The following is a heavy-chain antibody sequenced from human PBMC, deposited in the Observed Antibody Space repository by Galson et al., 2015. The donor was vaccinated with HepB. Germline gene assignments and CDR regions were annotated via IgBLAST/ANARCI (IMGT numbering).Heavy chain of an antibody. V-gene: IGHV3-30*18. J-gene: IGHJ4*02. CDR3: AKCLGSGASCYKATIDY. CDR1: GFRFSDYG. D-gene: IGHD2-2*02. Sequence: SLRLSCAASGFRFSDYGMHWVRQAPVKGLEWVAVIAYDGINRHYADSVKGRFTISRDSSKNTVVLEMNSLRADDTAFYHCAKCLGSGASCYKATIDYWGQGTLVTVSS. CDR2: IAYDGINR.